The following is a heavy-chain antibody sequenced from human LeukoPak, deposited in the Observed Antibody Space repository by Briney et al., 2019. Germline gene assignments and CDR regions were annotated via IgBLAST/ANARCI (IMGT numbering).Heavy chain of an antibody. Sequence: GASVKVSCKVSGYTLTELSMHWVRQAPGKGLEWMGGFDPEDGETIYAQKFQGRVTMTEDTSTDTAYMELSSLRSEDTAVYYCATLFLRTTWFDPWGQGTLVTVSS. V-gene: IGHV1-24*01. D-gene: IGHD2-2*01. CDR2: FDPEDGET. CDR1: GYTLTELS. J-gene: IGHJ5*02. CDR3: ATLFLRTTWFDP.